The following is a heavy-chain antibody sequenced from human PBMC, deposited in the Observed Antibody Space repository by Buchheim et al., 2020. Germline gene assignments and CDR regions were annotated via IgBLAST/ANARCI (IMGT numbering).Heavy chain of an antibody. J-gene: IGHJ6*02. CDR1: GFTFSSYG. CDR3: AKLTIFGVVTHPYYYYYGMDV. V-gene: IGHV3-30*18. D-gene: IGHD3-3*01. Sequence: QVQLVESGGGVVQPGRSLRLSCAASGFTFSSYGMHWVRQAPGKGLEWVAVISYDGSNKYYADSVKGRFTISRDNSKNTLYLQMNSLRAEDTAVYYCAKLTIFGVVTHPYYYYYGMDVWGQGTT. CDR2: ISYDGSNK.